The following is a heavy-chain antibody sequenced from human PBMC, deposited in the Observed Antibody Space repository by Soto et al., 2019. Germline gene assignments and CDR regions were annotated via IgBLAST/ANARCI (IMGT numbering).Heavy chain of an antibody. CDR2: ISGSGGST. V-gene: IGHV3-23*01. CDR3: AKDRHCSGGSCYSYVLGMDV. Sequence: GGSLRLSCAASGFTFSSYAMSWVRQAPGKGLEWVSAISGSGGSTYYADSVKGRFTISRDNSKNTLYLQMNSLRAEDTAVYYCAKDRHCSGGSCYSYVLGMDVWGQGTTVTVSS. CDR1: GFTFSSYA. J-gene: IGHJ6*02. D-gene: IGHD2-15*01.